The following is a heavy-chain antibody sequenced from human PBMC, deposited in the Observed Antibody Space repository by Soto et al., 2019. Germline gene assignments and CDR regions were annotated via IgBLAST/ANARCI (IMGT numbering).Heavy chain of an antibody. D-gene: IGHD2-2*01. CDR1: GYTFTRYT. J-gene: IGHJ5*02. CDR3: ARGIATGQLDP. CDR2: INSDNGNT. V-gene: IGHV1-3*01. Sequence: QVQLVQSGGEVKKPGASLKLSCKASGYTFTRYTMNWVRQAPGQRLEWVGWINSDNGNTKYSQKLEDRVIITRDTSASTAYMDPSSLRSEDTAVYYCARGIATGQLDPWGQGTLVTVSS.